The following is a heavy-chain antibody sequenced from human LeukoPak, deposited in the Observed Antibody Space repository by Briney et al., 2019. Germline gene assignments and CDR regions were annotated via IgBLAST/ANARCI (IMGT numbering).Heavy chain of an antibody. V-gene: IGHV3-21*01. CDR2: ISSSSSYI. CDR1: GFTFSSYS. Sequence: GGSLRLSCAASGFTFSSYSMNWVRQPPGKGLEWVSSISSSSSYIYYADSVKGRFTISRDNAKNSLYLQMNSLRAEDTAVYYCATLPDTPSMMAKGDAFDIWGQGTMVTVSS. D-gene: IGHD5-24*01. CDR3: ATLPDTPSMMAKGDAFDI. J-gene: IGHJ3*02.